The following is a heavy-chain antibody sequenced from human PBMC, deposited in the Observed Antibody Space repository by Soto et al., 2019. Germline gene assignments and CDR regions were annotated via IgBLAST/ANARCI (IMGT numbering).Heavy chain of an antibody. CDR1: GGTFSSYA. CDR2: TIPIFGTA. CDR3: ARAKGGAYGGNSPFDY. D-gene: IGHD4-17*01. J-gene: IGHJ4*02. V-gene: IGHV1-69*06. Sequence: QVQLVQSGAEVKKPGSSVKVSCKASGGTFSSYAISWVRQAPGQGLEWMGGTIPIFGTANYAQKFQGRVTITADKSTSTAYMELSSLRSEDTAVYYCARAKGGAYGGNSPFDYWGQGTLVTVSS.